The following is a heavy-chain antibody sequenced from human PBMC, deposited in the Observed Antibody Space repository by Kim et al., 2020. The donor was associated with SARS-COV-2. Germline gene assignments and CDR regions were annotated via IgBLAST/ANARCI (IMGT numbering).Heavy chain of an antibody. D-gene: IGHD6-19*01. CDR1: GGSISSYY. J-gene: IGHJ5*02. V-gene: IGHV4-59*01. CDR3: ARGYALVGRYSSGWYGWFDP. Sequence: SETLSLTCTVSGGSISSYYWSWIRQPPGKGLEWIGYIYYSGSTNYNPSLKSRVTISVDTSKNQFSLKLSSVTAADTAVYYCARGYALVGRYSSGWYGWFDPWGQGTLVTVSS. CDR2: IYYSGST.